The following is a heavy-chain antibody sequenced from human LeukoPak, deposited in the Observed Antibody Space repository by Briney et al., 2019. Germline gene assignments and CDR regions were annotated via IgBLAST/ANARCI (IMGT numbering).Heavy chain of an antibody. CDR3: AKTPWTNYGSFDY. J-gene: IGHJ4*02. Sequence: GGSLRLSCAASGFTFSSYGMSWVRQAPGKGLEWVSAISGSGGSTYYADSVKGRFTISRDNSRNTPYLQMNSLRAEDTAVYYCAKTPWTNYGSFDYWGQGTLVTVSS. CDR1: GFTFSSYG. V-gene: IGHV3-23*01. CDR2: ISGSGGST. D-gene: IGHD3-10*01.